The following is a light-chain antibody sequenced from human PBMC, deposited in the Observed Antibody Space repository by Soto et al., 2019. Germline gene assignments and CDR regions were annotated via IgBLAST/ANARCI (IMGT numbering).Light chain of an antibody. CDR1: SSNIGSNT. Sequence: QSVLTQPPSASGTPGQSVTISCSGSSSNIGSNTVTWYQQLPGPAPKLLLYSNNQRPSGVPDRFSGSKSGTSASLAISGLQSEDEADYYCAAWDDSLNGRGVFGTGTKLTVL. CDR2: SNN. V-gene: IGLV1-44*01. J-gene: IGLJ1*01. CDR3: AAWDDSLNGRGV.